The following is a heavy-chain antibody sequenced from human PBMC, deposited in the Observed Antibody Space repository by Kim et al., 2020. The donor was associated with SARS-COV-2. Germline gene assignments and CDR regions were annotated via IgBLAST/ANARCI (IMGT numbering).Heavy chain of an antibody. J-gene: IGHJ3*01. V-gene: IGHV1-69*13. D-gene: IGHD3-10*01. CDR1: GGSFNSYA. CDR2: ITPMFGTG. Sequence: SVKVSCKASGGSFNSYAISWVRQAPGQGLEWVGGITPMFGTGYKTPTLEGRVSLIADDSTSTAYMELSSLTFEDTAVYYCARDYRPGSYPTDAFDLWGQGTMVIVSS. CDR3: ARDYRPGSYPTDAFDL.